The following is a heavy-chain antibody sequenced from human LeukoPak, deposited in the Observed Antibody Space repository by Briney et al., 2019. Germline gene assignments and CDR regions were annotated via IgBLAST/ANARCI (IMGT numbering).Heavy chain of an antibody. D-gene: IGHD5-12*01. Sequence: GGSLSLSCAASGFTFSNYEMNWVRQAPVKGLEWVSYISGGGNTMYYADSVMGRFTISRDNAKNSLYLQMNSLRAEDTAIYYCAREGGYDALAVWGHGTMVTVSS. J-gene: IGHJ3*01. CDR2: ISGGGNTM. CDR3: AREGGYDALAV. CDR1: GFTFSNYE. V-gene: IGHV3-48*03.